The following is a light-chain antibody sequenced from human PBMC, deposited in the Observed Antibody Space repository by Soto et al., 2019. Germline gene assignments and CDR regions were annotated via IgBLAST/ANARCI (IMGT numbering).Light chain of an antibody. CDR3: QQYNSS. CDR1: QSISNW. J-gene: IGKJ2*01. Sequence: DIQMTHSPSTLSASVGDRVTITCRASQSISNWLAWYQQKPGKAPKLLIYKASSLESGVPSRFSGSGSGTEFTLTISSLQPDDFATYYCQQYNSSFGQGT. CDR2: KAS. V-gene: IGKV1-5*03.